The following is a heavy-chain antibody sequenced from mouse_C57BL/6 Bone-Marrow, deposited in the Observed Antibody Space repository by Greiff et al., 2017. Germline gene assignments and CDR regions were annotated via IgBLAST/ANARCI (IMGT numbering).Heavy chain of an antibody. J-gene: IGHJ3*01. CDR1: GYTFTEYT. V-gene: IGHV1-62-2*01. Sequence: QVQLKQSGAELVKPGASVKLSCKASGYTFTEYTIHWVKQRSGQGLEWIGWFYPGSGSIKYNEKFKDKATLTADKSSSTVYMELSRLTSEDSAVYFCARHEDDYGNYGAWFAYWGQGTLVTVSA. CDR2: FYPGSGSI. CDR3: ARHEDDYGNYGAWFAY. D-gene: IGHD2-1*01.